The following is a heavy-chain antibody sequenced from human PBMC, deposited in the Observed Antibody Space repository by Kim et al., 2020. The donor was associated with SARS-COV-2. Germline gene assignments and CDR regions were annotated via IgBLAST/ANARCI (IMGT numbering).Heavy chain of an antibody. D-gene: IGHD4-17*01. V-gene: IGHV1-69*02. Sequence: KFQGRVTITADKSTSTAYMELSSLRSEDTAVYYCARPSDDYGDYSRTFDIWGQGTMVTVSS. CDR3: ARPSDDYGDYSRTFDI. J-gene: IGHJ3*02.